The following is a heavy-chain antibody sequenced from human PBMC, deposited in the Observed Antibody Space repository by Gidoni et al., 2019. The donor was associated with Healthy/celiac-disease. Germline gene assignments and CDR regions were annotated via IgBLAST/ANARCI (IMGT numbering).Heavy chain of an antibody. CDR2: IYYSGST. J-gene: IGHJ1*01. CDR1: GGSISSYY. Sequence: QVQLQESGPGLVKPSETLSLTCTVSGGSISSYYWSWIRQPPGKGLEWIGYIYYSGSTNYNPSLKSRVTISVDTSKNQFSLKLSSVTAADTAVYYCAREGGGSTGGWAEYFQHWGQGTLVTVSS. CDR3: AREGGGSTGGWAEYFQH. V-gene: IGHV4-59*01. D-gene: IGHD3-16*01.